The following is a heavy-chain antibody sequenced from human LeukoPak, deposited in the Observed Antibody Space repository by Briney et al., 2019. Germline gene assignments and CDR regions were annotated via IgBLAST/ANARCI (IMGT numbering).Heavy chain of an antibody. Sequence: GGSLRLSCTASRFTFDSYWMTWVRQAPGKGLEWVASVMQHGTQKSYVDSVKGRFTISRDNAKNSLYLQMDSLRAEDTAVYYCARDSKSGLMVTAILDYWGQGTLVSVSS. V-gene: IGHV3-7*01. J-gene: IGHJ4*02. D-gene: IGHD2-21*02. CDR1: RFTFDSYW. CDR2: VMQHGTQK. CDR3: ARDSKSGLMVTAILDY.